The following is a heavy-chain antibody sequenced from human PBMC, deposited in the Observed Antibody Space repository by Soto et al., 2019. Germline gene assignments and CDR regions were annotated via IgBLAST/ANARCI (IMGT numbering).Heavy chain of an antibody. D-gene: IGHD3-9*01. Sequence: ASVKVSCKASGYTFTSYGISWVRQAPGQGLEWMGWISAYNGNTNYAQKLQGRVTMTTDTSTSTAYMELRSLRSDDTAVYYCASSYYDILTGLSGPPNYWGQGTLVTVSS. CDR2: ISAYNGNT. J-gene: IGHJ4*02. CDR1: GYTFTSYG. V-gene: IGHV1-18*01. CDR3: ASSYYDILTGLSGPPNY.